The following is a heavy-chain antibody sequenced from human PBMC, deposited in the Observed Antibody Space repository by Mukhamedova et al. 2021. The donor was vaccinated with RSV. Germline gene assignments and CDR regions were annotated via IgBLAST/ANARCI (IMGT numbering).Heavy chain of an antibody. CDR3: ARDRGRFLEWDHDACDI. CDR2: INPNSGGT. V-gene: IGHV1-2*02. D-gene: IGHD3-3*01. J-gene: IGHJ3*02. Sequence: GLEWMGWINPNSGGTNYAQKFQGRVTMTRDTSISTAYMELSRLRSDDTAVYYCARDRGRFLEWDHDACDIWGQGAIVTVS.